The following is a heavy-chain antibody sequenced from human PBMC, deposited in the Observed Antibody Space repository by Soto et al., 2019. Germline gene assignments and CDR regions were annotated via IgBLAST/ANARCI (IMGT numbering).Heavy chain of an antibody. CDR1: GYSFSKYW. CDR2: IDPSDSYT. J-gene: IGHJ6*02. D-gene: IGHD3-3*01. V-gene: IGHV5-10-1*01. CDR3: ARLSTGFFTKTTCQHYFGMDV. Sequence: GESLKISCQGSGYSFSKYWIYWVRQMPGKGLEWLGTIDPSDSYTNFSPSFQGHVTISADKSIGSAYLHWSTLEASDTAIYYCARLSTGFFTKTTCQHYFGMDVSGQGTTVTVSS.